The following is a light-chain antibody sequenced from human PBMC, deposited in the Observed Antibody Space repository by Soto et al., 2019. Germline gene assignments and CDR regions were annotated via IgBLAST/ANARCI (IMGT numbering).Light chain of an antibody. CDR3: KDKDSYSEA. Sequence: LKLFPATLCLCVGERATLSCRASQSVSSYLAWSQQKPGQPPGLFIEDASDRATGIPARFSGSGSGTEFALTVVSLQPYGFPTDFCKDKDSYSEAVGQGTKVDI. CDR1: QSVSSY. V-gene: IGKV3-11*01. J-gene: IGKJ1*01. CDR2: DAS.